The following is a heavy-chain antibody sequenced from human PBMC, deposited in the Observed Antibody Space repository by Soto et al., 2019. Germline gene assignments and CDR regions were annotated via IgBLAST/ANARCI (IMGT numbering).Heavy chain of an antibody. CDR3: AYRQDYRSSWDSGWFDP. V-gene: IGHV2-5*02. CDR2: IYWDDDK. Sequence: QITLKESGPTLVEPTQTLTLTCAFSGFSLSTNGVGVGWIRQSPGKALEWLAFIYWDDDKRYNPSLRTRLTIIKDTSINQVVLIMTNMDPVDTGTYYCAYRQDYRSSWDSGWFDPWGQGTLVTVSS. D-gene: IGHD6-13*01. CDR1: GFSLSTNGVG. J-gene: IGHJ5*02.